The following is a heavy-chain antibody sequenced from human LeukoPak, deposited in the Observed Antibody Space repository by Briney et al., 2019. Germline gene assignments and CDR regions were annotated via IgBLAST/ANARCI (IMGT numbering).Heavy chain of an antibody. CDR2: INAGNGHT. CDR3: AREGREYQAWFDP. Sequence: ASVKVSCKASGYTFTDCAIHWLRQAPGQRLEWMGWINAGNGHTKYSQRFQGRVTITGDTSASTAYMELSSLRSEDTAVYYCAREGREYQAWFDPWGQGTLVTVSP. CDR1: GYTFTDCA. V-gene: IGHV1-3*01. D-gene: IGHD2/OR15-2a*01. J-gene: IGHJ5*02.